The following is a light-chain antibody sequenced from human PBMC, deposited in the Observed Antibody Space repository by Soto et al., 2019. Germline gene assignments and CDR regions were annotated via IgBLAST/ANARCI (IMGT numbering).Light chain of an antibody. CDR2: RAS. CDR3: QQSSSYSYT. J-gene: IGKJ2*01. CDR1: ETIYRW. Sequence: DIQMTQSPSTLSASVGDRVTFTCRASETIYRWLAWYQQKPGKAPKLLIYRASTLESEVPSRFSGSGSGTEFTLTISNVQPDDSATYYCQQSSSYSYTFGQGTKVDIK. V-gene: IGKV1-5*03.